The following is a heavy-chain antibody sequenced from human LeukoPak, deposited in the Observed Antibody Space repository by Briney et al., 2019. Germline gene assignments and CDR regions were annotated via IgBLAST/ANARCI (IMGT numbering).Heavy chain of an antibody. CDR2: IYHSGSA. CDR1: GYSISSGYY. V-gene: IGHV4-38-2*02. CDR3: AREEMGGIDY. Sequence: SETLSLTCAVSGYSISSGYYWGWSRQPPGKGLEWIGSIYHSGSAYYNPSLKSRVTISLDTSKNQFSLKLSSVTAADTAVYYCAREEMGGIDYWGQGTLVTVSS. D-gene: IGHD5-24*01. J-gene: IGHJ4*02.